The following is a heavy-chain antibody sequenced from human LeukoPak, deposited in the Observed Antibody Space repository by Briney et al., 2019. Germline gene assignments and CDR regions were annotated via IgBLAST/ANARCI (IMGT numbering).Heavy chain of an antibody. CDR3: ARDRANNWFDP. CDR1: GGSISSYY. CDR2: IYCSGST. J-gene: IGHJ5*02. V-gene: IGHV4-59*01. Sequence: SETLSLTCTVSGGSISSYYWSWIRQPPGKGLEWIGYIYCSGSTNYNPSLKSRVTISVDTSKNQFSLKLSSVTAADTAVYYCARDRANNWFDPWGQGTLVTVSS.